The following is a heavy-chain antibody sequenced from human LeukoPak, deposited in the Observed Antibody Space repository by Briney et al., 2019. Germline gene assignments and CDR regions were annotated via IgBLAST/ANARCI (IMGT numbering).Heavy chain of an antibody. J-gene: IGHJ6*02. CDR3: ARSSLYYDSGSYYIPYGMDV. CDR1: GYTFTTYI. D-gene: IGHD3-10*01. V-gene: IGHV1-3*01. CDR2: INAGNSHT. Sequence: ASVKVSCKASGYTFTTYIIHWVRQAPGERLEWVGWINAGNSHTKYSQNFQGRVTFTRDTSASTAYMELSSLRSEDTAVYHCARSSLYYDSGSYYIPYGMDVWGQGTTVTVSS.